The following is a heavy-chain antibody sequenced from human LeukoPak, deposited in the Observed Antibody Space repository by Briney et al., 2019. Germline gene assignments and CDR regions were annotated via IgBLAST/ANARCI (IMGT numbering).Heavy chain of an antibody. D-gene: IGHD6-19*01. CDR1: GFTFSNYW. J-gene: IGHJ4*02. V-gene: IGHV3-7*01. Sequence: GGSLRLSCAASGFTFSNYWMSWVRQAPGKGQEWVANIDQDGSVKFYVDSVKGRFTISRDNAKNSLYLQMNSLRAEDTAVYYCARDLSSLAPSFDNWGQGTLVTVSS. CDR3: ARDLSSLAPSFDN. CDR2: IDQDGSVK.